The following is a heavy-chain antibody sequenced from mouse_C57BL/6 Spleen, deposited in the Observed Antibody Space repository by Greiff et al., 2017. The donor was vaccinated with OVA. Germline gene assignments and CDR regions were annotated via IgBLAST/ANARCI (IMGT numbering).Heavy chain of an antibody. CDR3: ARGNSSGYMDY. J-gene: IGHJ4*01. Sequence: VQLQQPGAGLLMPGASVKLSCKASGYTFTSCWIPWVRRRPGQGLEWTGEIDPSDSYTNYNQKFKGKSTLTVDKSSSTAYMQLSSLTSEDSAVYYCARGNSSGYMDYWGQGTSVTVSS. V-gene: IGHV1-69*01. CDR2: IDPSDSYT. CDR1: GYTFTSCW. D-gene: IGHD3-2*02.